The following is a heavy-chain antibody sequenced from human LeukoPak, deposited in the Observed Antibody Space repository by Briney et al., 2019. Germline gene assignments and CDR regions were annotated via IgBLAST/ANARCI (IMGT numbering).Heavy chain of an antibody. CDR1: GGTFSSYA. J-gene: IGHJ4*02. Sequence: ASVKVSCKASGGTFSSYAISWVRQAPGQGLECMGGIIPIFGTANYAQKFQGRVTITTDESTSTAYMELSSLRSEDTAVYYCARVDTAMVTFDYWGQGTLVTVSS. CDR2: IIPIFGTA. CDR3: ARVDTAMVTFDY. D-gene: IGHD5-18*01. V-gene: IGHV1-69*05.